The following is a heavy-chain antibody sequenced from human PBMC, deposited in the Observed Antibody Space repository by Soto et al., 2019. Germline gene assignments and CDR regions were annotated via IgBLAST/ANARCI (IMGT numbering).Heavy chain of an antibody. Sequence: GESLKISCKGSGYSFTGYWIGWVRQMPGKGLEWMGIIYPGDSDTRYSPSFQGQVTISADKSISTAYLQWSSLKASDTAMYYCASTIEYSSPVDAFDIWGQGTMVTVSS. CDR1: GYSFTGYW. J-gene: IGHJ3*02. CDR2: IYPGDSDT. D-gene: IGHD6-6*01. CDR3: ASTIEYSSPVDAFDI. V-gene: IGHV5-51*01.